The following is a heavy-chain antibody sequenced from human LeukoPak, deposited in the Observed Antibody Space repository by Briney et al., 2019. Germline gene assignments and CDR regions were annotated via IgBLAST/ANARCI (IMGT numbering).Heavy chain of an antibody. CDR3: AKDQTPNWGSVLGYYGMDV. CDR2: ISGSGGST. Sequence: PGGSLRLSCAASGFTFSSYAMSWVRQAPGKGLEWVSAISGSGGSTYYADSVKGRFTISRDNSKNTLYLQMNSLRAEDTAVYYCAKDQTPNWGSVLGYYGMDVWGQGTTVTVSS. J-gene: IGHJ6*02. V-gene: IGHV3-23*01. CDR1: GFTFSSYA. D-gene: IGHD7-27*01.